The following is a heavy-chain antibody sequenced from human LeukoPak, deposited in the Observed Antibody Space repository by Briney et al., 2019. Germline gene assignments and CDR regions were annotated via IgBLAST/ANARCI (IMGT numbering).Heavy chain of an antibody. J-gene: IGHJ4*02. Sequence: GGSLRLSCAASGFIFTNYFMSWVRQAPGKGLEWVASIKHDGSEKYFVDSVRGRFTISRDNTMNSLYLQMSSLRAEDTAVYYCATDRGWRTSGYYLYYFEYWGQGTLVTYSS. CDR2: IKHDGSEK. D-gene: IGHD3-3*01. CDR3: ATDRGWRTSGYYLYYFEY. CDR1: GFIFTNYF. V-gene: IGHV3-7*01.